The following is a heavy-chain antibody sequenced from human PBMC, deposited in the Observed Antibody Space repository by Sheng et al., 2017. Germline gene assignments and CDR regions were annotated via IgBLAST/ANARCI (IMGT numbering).Heavy chain of an antibody. D-gene: IGHD3-3*01. CDR1: GYSISSGYY. Sequence: QVQLQESGPGLVKPSETLSLTCAVSGYSISSGYYWGWIRQPPGKGLEWIGSIYHSGSTYYNPSLKSRVTISVDTSKNQFSLKLSSVTAADTAVYYCARGVGDYDFWSGYRHYYYGMDVWGQGTTVTVSS. CDR3: ARGVGDYDFWSGYRHYYYGMDV. J-gene: IGHJ6*02. V-gene: IGHV4-38-2*01. CDR2: IYHSGST.